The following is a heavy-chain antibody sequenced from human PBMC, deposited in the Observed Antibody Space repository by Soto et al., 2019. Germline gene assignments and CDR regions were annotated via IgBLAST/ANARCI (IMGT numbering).Heavy chain of an antibody. CDR1: GYSISSSNW. D-gene: IGHD1-1*01. CDR2: IYYSGTT. CDR3: ARRYGYSFDY. Sequence: SETLSLTCAVSGYSISSSNWWGWIRQPPGKGLEWIGYIYYSGTTYYNPSLKSRVTISVDTSKKQFSLNLGSVTAADTAIYYCARRYGYSFDYWGQGTLVTVSS. J-gene: IGHJ4*02. V-gene: IGHV4-28*01.